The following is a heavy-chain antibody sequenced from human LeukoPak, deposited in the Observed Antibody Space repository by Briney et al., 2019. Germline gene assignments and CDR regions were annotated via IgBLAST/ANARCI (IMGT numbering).Heavy chain of an antibody. Sequence: GGSLRLSCAASGSTFRSYSMHWVRQAPGKGLEWLSFISTSSSTIYYADSVKGRFTISRDNAKSSLYLQMNSLRDEDTAVYYCAKTTVVTGYWYFDLWGRGTLVTVSS. CDR2: ISTSSSTI. D-gene: IGHD4-23*01. CDR3: AKTTVVTGYWYFDL. J-gene: IGHJ2*01. V-gene: IGHV3-48*02. CDR1: GSTFRSYS.